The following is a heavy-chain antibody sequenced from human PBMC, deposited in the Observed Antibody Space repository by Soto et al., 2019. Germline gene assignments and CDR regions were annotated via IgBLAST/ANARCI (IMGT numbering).Heavy chain of an antibody. J-gene: IGHJ4*02. Sequence: SGAKLVYPTEPLTLTCTVSGFSLSKARMGVSWIRQPPGKALEWLAHIFWNDERSYNTSLKSRLTISRDTSKSQVVLTMTNVDPVDTGTYFCARALREGLPIYYFDSWGQGTLVTVS. V-gene: IGHV2-26*01. D-gene: IGHD1-26*01. CDR1: GFSLSKARMG. CDR3: ARALREGLPIYYFDS. CDR2: IFWNDER.